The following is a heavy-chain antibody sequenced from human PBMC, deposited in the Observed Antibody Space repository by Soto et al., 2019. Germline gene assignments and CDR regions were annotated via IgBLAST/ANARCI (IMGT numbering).Heavy chain of an antibody. V-gene: IGHV2-70*01. Sequence: SGPTLVNPTQTLTLTCTFSGFSLSTSGMCVSWIRQPPGKALEWLALIDWDDDKYYSTSLKTRLTISKDTSKNQVVLTMTNMDPVDTATYYCARIRLQDGYNRYFDYWGQGTLVTVSS. J-gene: IGHJ4*02. CDR1: GFSLSTSGMC. D-gene: IGHD5-12*01. CDR3: ARIRLQDGYNRYFDY. CDR2: IDWDDDK.